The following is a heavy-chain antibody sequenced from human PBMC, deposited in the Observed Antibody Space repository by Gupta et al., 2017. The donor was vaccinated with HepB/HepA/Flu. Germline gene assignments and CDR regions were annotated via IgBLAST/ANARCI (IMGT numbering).Heavy chain of an antibody. J-gene: IGHJ5*02. D-gene: IGHD6-6*01. CDR2: INHSGST. CDR3: ARVKEVTAARTGWFDP. Sequence: QVQLQQWGAGLLKPSETLSLTCAVYGGSFSGYYWSWIRHPPGKGLEWSGEINHSGSTNYNPSLKSRGTISVDTSKNQFSLKLSSVTAADTAVYYCARVKEVTAARTGWFDPWGQGTLVTVSS. CDR1: GGSFSGYY. V-gene: IGHV4-34*01.